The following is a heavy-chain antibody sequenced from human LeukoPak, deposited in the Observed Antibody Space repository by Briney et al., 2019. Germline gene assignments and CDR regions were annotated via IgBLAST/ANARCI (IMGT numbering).Heavy chain of an antibody. CDR3: ARDDYRGVTNFDP. CDR2: ISYTGNT. V-gene: IGHV4-59*01. CDR1: GGSISPYF. D-gene: IGHD3-10*01. Sequence: SETLSLTCTVSGGSISPYFWSWIRQPPGKGLEWIGYISYTGNTNYNPSLKSRVTISVDTSKNQFSLQLTSVTAADTAVYYCARDDYRGVTNFDPWGQGILVTVSS. J-gene: IGHJ5*02.